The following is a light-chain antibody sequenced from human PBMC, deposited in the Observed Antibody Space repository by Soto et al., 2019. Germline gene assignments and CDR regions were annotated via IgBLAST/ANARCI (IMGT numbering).Light chain of an antibody. Sequence: DIQMTQSPSTLSASVGDRVTITCRASQSIRSWLAWYQQKPGKAPKLLIYDASSLESGVPSRFSGSGSGTEFTLTISRLQPDDFATYYCQQYNSYTWTFGKGTKVEIK. V-gene: IGKV1-5*01. CDR2: DAS. CDR1: QSIRSW. J-gene: IGKJ1*01. CDR3: QQYNSYTWT.